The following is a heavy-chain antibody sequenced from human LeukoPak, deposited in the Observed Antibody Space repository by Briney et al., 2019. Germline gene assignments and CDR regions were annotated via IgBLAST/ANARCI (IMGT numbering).Heavy chain of an antibody. CDR1: GFTFTNYI. J-gene: IGHJ4*02. D-gene: IGHD5/OR15-5a*01. Sequence: AGGSLRLSCAASGFTFTNYIMNWVRQGPGKGLECVSYISSSSTTIYYADSVKGRFTISRDNAKNSLHLQMNSLRDEDTAVYYCARDLGLRGFDYWGQGTLVTVSS. V-gene: IGHV3-48*02. CDR3: ARDLGLRGFDY. CDR2: ISSSSTTI.